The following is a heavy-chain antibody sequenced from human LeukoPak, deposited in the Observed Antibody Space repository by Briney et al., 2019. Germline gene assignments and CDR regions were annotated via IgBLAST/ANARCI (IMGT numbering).Heavy chain of an antibody. V-gene: IGHV1-46*01. J-gene: IGHJ3*01. Sequence: ASMKVACKASAHTFPIDYMYWVRQAPGQGLEWVGMIRFGGGTTSYEPKFQGRVTMTWDSSTNTAYMGLNSLTSEDTAVYFCASPDGVWGQGTMVTVSS. D-gene: IGHD1-14*01. CDR3: ASPDGV. CDR2: IRFGGGTT. CDR1: AHTFPIDY.